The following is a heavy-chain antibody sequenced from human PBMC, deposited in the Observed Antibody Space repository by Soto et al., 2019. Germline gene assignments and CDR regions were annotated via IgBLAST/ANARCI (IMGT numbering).Heavy chain of an antibody. CDR3: ARRPASALYYFDY. CDR2: IYYSGST. V-gene: IGHV4-61*01. CDR1: GGSVSSGFYY. J-gene: IGHJ4*02. D-gene: IGHD2-15*01. Sequence: KPSETLSLTCTVSGGSVSSGFYYWSWIRQPPGKGLEWIGNIYYSGSTNYNPSPKSRVTISVDTSKNQFSLNLNSVTAADTAVYYCARRPASALYYFDYWGQGTLVTVS.